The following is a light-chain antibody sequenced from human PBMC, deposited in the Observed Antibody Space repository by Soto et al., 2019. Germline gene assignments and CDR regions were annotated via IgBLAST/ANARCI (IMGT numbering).Light chain of an antibody. CDR2: EVT. V-gene: IGLV2-14*01. Sequence: QSALTQPASVSGSPGQSITISCTGSSSDVGGHNYVSWYQQHPGKAPKLMIYEVTKRPSGVSNRFSGSKSGTSASLAITGLQAEDEADYYCQSYDSSLSAYVFGTGTKVTVL. J-gene: IGLJ1*01. CDR1: SSDVGGHNY. CDR3: QSYDSSLSAYV.